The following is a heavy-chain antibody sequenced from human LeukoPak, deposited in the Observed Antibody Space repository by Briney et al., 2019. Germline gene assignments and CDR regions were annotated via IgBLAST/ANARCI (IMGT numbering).Heavy chain of an antibody. CDR2: IYTSGTT. CDR1: GYSINSGYY. CDR3: ARGKVVAGTPGQNSWDH. Sequence: SETLSLTCTVSGYSINSGYYWGWIRQPAGKGLEWIGRIYTSGTTNYNPSLKSRVSMSVDTSKNQFSLKLSSVTAADTAVYYCARGKVVAGTPGQNSWDHWGQGTLVTVSS. D-gene: IGHD6-19*01. V-gene: IGHV4-4*07. J-gene: IGHJ4*02.